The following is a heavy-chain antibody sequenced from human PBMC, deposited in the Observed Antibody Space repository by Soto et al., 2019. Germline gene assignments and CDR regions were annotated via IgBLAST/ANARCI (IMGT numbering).Heavy chain of an antibody. J-gene: IGHJ4*02. Sequence: ASVKVACKASGYTFTSYGISWVRQAPGQGLEWMGWLNCYNGNTHYAQKFQGRVTLTTDTSTSTAYMELRSLRSDDTAVYYCARESPPADYWGQGTLVTVSS. CDR1: GYTFTSYG. CDR3: ARESPPADY. CDR2: LNCYNGNT. V-gene: IGHV1-18*01.